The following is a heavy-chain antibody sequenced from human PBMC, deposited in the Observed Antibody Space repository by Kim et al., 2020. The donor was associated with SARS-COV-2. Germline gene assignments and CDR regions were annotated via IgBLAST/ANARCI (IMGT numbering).Heavy chain of an antibody. D-gene: IGHD3-3*01. J-gene: IGHJ3*02. CDR3: ARDLPQGIWSGYGDAFDI. CDR2: IYYSGST. CDR1: GGSISSYY. Sequence: SETLSLTCTVSGGSISSYYWSWIRQPPGKGLEWIGYIYYSGSTNYNPSLKSRVTISVDTSKNQFSLKLSSVTAADTAVYYCARDLPQGIWSGYGDAFDIWGQGTMVTVSS. V-gene: IGHV4-59*01.